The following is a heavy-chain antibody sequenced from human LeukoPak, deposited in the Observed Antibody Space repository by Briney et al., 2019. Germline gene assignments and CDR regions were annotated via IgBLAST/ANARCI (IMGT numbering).Heavy chain of an antibody. D-gene: IGHD1-26*01. V-gene: IGHV1-69*04. CDR3: ASPIESGSYSAFDI. CDR2: IIPIPGIA. Sequence: GSSVKVSCKASGGTFSSYAISWVRQAPGQGLEWMGRIIPIPGIANYAQKFQGRVTITADKSTSTAYMELSSLRSEDTAVYYCASPIESGSYSAFDIWGQGTMVTVSS. CDR1: GGTFSSYA. J-gene: IGHJ3*02.